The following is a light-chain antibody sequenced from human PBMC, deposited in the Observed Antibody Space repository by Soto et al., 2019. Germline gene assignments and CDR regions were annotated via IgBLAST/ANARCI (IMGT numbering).Light chain of an antibody. CDR3: QQRSNWPPIT. J-gene: IGKJ5*01. Sequence: EIVLTQSPATLSLSPGERATLSCRASRSVTGYLAWYHKKPGQAPRLLIYDASNRATGIPARFSGSGSGTDFTLTISSLEPEDFAVYYCQQRSNWPPITFGQGTRLEIK. CDR1: RSVTGY. CDR2: DAS. V-gene: IGKV3-11*01.